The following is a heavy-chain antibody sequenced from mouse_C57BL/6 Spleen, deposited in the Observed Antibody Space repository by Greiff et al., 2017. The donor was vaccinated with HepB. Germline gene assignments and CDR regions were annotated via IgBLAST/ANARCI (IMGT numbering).Heavy chain of an antibody. CDR3: TGDTTVRWYFDV. CDR1: GFTFSNYW. J-gene: IGHJ1*03. V-gene: IGHV6-3*01. D-gene: IGHD1-1*01. Sequence: EVKVEESGGGLVQPGGSMKLSCVASGFTFSNYWMNWVRQSPEKGLEWVAQIRLKSDNYATHYAESVKGRFTISRDDSKSSVYLQMNNLRAEDTGIYYCTGDTTVRWYFDVWGTGTTVTVSS. CDR2: IRLKSDNYAT.